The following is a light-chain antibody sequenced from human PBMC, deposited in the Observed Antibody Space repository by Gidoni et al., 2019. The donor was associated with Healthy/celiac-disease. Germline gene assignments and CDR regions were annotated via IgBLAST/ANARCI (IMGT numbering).Light chain of an antibody. CDR3: SSYTSSYTYV. J-gene: IGLJ1*01. CDR2: DVS. Sequence: QSALTQPASVSGSPGPAITISCTGTSSDVGCYNYVSWYQQYPGKAPKCIIYDVSNRPSGVSNRFSGSKSGNTASLTISGLQAEDETDYYCSSYTSSYTYVFGTGTKVTVL. CDR1: SSDVGCYNY. V-gene: IGLV2-14*03.